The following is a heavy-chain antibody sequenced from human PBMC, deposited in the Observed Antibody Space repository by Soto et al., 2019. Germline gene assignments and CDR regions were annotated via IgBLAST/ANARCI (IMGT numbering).Heavy chain of an antibody. J-gene: IGHJ4*02. V-gene: IGHV1-18*03. CDR1: GYTFTSYG. CDR2: ISAYNGNT. D-gene: IGHD6-19*01. Sequence: QVQLVQYGAEVKKPGASVKVSCKASGYTFTSYGISWVRQAPGQGLEWMGWISAYNGNTNYAQQLQGRVIMTTDTSTITAYMEMRSLRSYDMVLYYCARDSSGWYYYWGQGPLVTVSS. CDR3: ARDSSGWYYY.